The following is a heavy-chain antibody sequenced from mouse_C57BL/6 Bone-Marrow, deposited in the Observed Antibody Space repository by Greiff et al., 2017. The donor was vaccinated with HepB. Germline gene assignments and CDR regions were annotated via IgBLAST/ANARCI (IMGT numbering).Heavy chain of an antibody. CDR1: GFSFTSYG. V-gene: IGHV2-2*01. D-gene: IGHD2-3*01. CDR2: IWSGGST. Sequence: VQVVEPGPGLVQPSQCLSITCTASGFSFTSYGVHWVRQSPGKGLEWLGVIWSGGSTDYNAAFITRLSISKDNSNTQVFFKMNSLPAYDTAIYYCANNSPDGYRYCYALDYWGQGTSVTVSS. J-gene: IGHJ4*01. CDR3: ANNSPDGYRYCYALDY.